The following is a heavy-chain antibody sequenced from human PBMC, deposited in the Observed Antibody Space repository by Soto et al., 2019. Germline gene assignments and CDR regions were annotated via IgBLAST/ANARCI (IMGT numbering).Heavy chain of an antibody. CDR1: RGSINSAY. Sequence: QVQLQESGPRLVKPSETLSLTCTVSRGSINSAYWSWFPQPPGKGLQWIGYITYPEKTFYNPSLKSRVTITLDASKDQFSLRLSSVTDADSAIYYCARHALYTDYWSGGTLISVSS. V-gene: IGHV4-59*08. D-gene: IGHD1-20*01. CDR3: ARHALYTDY. J-gene: IGHJ4*02. CDR2: ITYPEKT.